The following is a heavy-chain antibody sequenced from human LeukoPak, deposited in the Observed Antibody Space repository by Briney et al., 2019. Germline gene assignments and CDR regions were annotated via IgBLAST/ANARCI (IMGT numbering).Heavy chain of an antibody. CDR1: GGSFSGYY. J-gene: IGHJ3*02. CDR3: ARDRRGGSIDI. D-gene: IGHD1-26*01. CDR2: INHSGST. V-gene: IGHV4-34*01. Sequence: SETLSLTCAVYGGSFSGYYWSWIRQPPGKGLEWIGEINHSGSTNYNPSLKSRVTISVDTSKNQFSLKLSSVTAADTAVYYCARDRRGGSIDIWGQGTMVTVSS.